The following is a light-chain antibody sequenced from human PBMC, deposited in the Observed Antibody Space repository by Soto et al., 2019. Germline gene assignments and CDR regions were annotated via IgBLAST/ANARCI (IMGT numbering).Light chain of an antibody. CDR1: QRINSNY. V-gene: IGKV3-20*01. J-gene: IGKJ1*01. Sequence: ELVLTQSPGTLSLSPGERATLSCRASQRINSNYLAWYLQKPGQAPRLLISGASSRATDTPDRFSGSGSGTDFTLTIAGPGSADFAVYYCQQYSSSPITFGQGTKVDIK. CDR2: GAS. CDR3: QQYSSSPIT.